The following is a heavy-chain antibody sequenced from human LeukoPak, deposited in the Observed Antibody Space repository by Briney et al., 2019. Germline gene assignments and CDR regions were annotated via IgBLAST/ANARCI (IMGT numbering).Heavy chain of an antibody. J-gene: IGHJ4*02. CDR3: AGGIAAAGPINAY. CDR2: IKQDGSEK. D-gene: IGHD6-13*01. V-gene: IGHV3-7*01. Sequence: GGSLRLSCAASGFTFSSYWMSWVRQAPGKGLEWVANIKQDGSEKYYVDSVKGRFTISRDNAKNSLYLQMNSLRAEDTAVYYCAGGIAAAGPINAYWGQGTLVTVSS. CDR1: GFTFSSYW.